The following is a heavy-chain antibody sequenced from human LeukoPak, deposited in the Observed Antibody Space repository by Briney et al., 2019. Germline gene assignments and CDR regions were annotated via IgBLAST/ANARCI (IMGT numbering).Heavy chain of an antibody. V-gene: IGHV3-74*01. CDR2: INYDGSTT. CDR1: GFTFSNYW. CDR3: AKDSIGYYDSSGPYYFDY. Sequence: GGSLRLSCAASGFTFSNYWLHWVRQAPGKGLMWVSRINYDGSTTNYAASVKGRFTISRDNAKNTVYLQMNSLRAEDMALYYCAKDSIGYYDSSGPYYFDYWGQGTLVTVSS. J-gene: IGHJ4*02. D-gene: IGHD3-22*01.